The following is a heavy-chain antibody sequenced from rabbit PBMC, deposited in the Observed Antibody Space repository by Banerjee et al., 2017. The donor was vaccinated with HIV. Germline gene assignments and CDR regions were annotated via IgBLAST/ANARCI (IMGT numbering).Heavy chain of an antibody. CDR3: ARGAGAAGWGYDL. J-gene: IGHJ3*01. D-gene: IGHD4-1*01. CDR2: IDGTIGAA. Sequence: QSLEESGGGLVQPEGSLTLTCTASGVPFSSTYDMCWVRQAPGKGLEWIGCIDGTIGAAYYASWASGRFTSSKTSSTTVTLQMTSLTAADTATYFCARGAGAAGWGYDLWGQGTLVTVS. V-gene: IGHV1S40*01. CDR1: GVPFSSTYD.